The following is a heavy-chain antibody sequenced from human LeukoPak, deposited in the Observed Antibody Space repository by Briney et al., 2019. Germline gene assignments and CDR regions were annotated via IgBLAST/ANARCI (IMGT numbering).Heavy chain of an antibody. Sequence: PSETLSLTCAVYGGSFSGYCWSWIRQPPGKGLEWIGEINHSGSTNYNPSLKSRVTISVDTSKNQFSLKLSSVTAADTAVYYCARGRSSGYYHSRPNYFDYWGQGTLVTVSS. D-gene: IGHD3-22*01. J-gene: IGHJ4*02. V-gene: IGHV4-34*01. CDR3: ARGRSSGYYHSRPNYFDY. CDR1: GGSFSGYC. CDR2: INHSGST.